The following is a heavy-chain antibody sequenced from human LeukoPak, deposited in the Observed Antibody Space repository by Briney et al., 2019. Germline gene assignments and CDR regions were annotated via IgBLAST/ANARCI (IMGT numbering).Heavy chain of an antibody. CDR1: GYTFTGYY. CDR3: ARDQALVPAAKNWFDP. J-gene: IGHJ5*02. CDR2: INPNSGGT. D-gene: IGHD2-2*01. V-gene: IGHV1-2*02. Sequence: ASVKVSCKASGYTFTGYYMHWVRQAPGQGLEWMGWINPNSGGTNYAQKFQGRVTMSRDTYKSTAYMEVSRLRSDDTAVYYCARDQALVPAAKNWFDPWGQGTLVTVSS.